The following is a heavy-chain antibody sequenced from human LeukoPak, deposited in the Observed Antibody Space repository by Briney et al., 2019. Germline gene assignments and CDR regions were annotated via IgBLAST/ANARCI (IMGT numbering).Heavy chain of an antibody. J-gene: IGHJ4*02. Sequence: PGGSLRLSCAASGFTFSNYWMTWVRQAPGKGLEWVAVISYDGSNKYYADSVKGRFTISRDNSKNTLYLQMNSLRAEDTAVYYCARARKYSSSWYYFDYWGQGTLVTVSS. V-gene: IGHV3-30-3*01. D-gene: IGHD6-13*01. CDR2: ISYDGSNK. CDR1: GFTFSNYW. CDR3: ARARKYSSSWYYFDY.